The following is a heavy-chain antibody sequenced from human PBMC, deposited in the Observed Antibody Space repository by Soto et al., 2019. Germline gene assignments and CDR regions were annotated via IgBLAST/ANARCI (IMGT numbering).Heavy chain of an antibody. D-gene: IGHD3-10*01. Sequence: LRLSCAASGFTFSSYWMSWVRQAPGKGLEWVANIKQDGSEKYYVDSVKGRFTISRDNAKNSLYLQMNSLRAEDTAVYYCARLRITIVRELGYYYYYGMDVWGQGTTVTVSS. CDR3: ARLRITIVRELGYYYYYGMDV. J-gene: IGHJ6*02. V-gene: IGHV3-7*01. CDR1: GFTFSSYW. CDR2: IKQDGSEK.